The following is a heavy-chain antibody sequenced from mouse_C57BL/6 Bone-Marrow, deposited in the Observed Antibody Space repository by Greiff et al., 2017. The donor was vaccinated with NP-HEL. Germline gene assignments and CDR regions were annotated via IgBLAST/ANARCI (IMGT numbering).Heavy chain of an antibody. CDR1: GFSFTSYG. D-gene: IGHD2-2*01. CDR2: IWGVGST. Sequence: VKLMESGPGLVAPSQSLSITCTVSGFSFTSYGVDWVRQSPGKGLEWLGVIWGVGSTNYNSALKSRLSISKDNSKSQVFLKMNSLQTDDTAMYYCASDGYDFWYFDVWGTGTTVTVSS. CDR3: ASDGYDFWYFDV. V-gene: IGHV2-6*01. J-gene: IGHJ1*03.